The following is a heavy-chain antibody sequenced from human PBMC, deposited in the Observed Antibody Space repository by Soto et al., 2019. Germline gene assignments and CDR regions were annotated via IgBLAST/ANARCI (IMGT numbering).Heavy chain of an antibody. CDR3: AREAPPQDS. D-gene: IGHD2-15*01. CDR1: GFTFSSYG. V-gene: IGHV3-30*03. Sequence: SLRLSCAASGFTFSSYGMHWVRQAPGKGLEWVAVISYDGSNKYYADSVKGRFTISRDNSKNTLYLQMNSLRAEDTAVYYCAREAPPQDSWGQGTLVTVS. J-gene: IGHJ5*02. CDR2: ISYDGSNK.